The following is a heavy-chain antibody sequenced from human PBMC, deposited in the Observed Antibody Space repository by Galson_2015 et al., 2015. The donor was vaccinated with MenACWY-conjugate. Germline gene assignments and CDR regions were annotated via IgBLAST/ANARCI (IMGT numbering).Heavy chain of an antibody. V-gene: IGHV3-15*07. D-gene: IGHD1-26*01. J-gene: IGHJ3*02. CDR1: GFPFSNAW. CDR3: ATDWGSGTYYVGALDI. CDR2: IKSNLRGAAA. Sequence: SLRLSCGASGFPFSNAWMEWVRQAPGKGLEWVGRIKSNLRGAAADYAASVEGRFTITRDDSRNTVYLQMNSLTSEDTALYYCATDWGSGTYYVGALDIWGQGAMVTVSS.